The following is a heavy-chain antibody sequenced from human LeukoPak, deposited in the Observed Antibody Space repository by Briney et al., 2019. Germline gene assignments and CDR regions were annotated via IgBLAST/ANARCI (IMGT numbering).Heavy chain of an antibody. J-gene: IGHJ6*03. CDR2: IKGTGLTT. Sequence: LSLTCTVSGYSISSGYYMSWIRQAPGKGLEWVSTIKGTGLTTYYADSVKGRFTISRDNAMNSLFLQMSSLRADDTAIYYCARAGELRYMDVWGKGTAVTVSS. D-gene: IGHD3-16*01. V-gene: IGHV3-11*04. CDR3: ARAGELRYMDV. CDR1: GYSISSGYY.